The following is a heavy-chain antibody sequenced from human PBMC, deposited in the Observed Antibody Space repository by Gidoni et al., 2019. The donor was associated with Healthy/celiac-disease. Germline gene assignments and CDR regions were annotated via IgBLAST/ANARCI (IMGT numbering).Heavy chain of an antibody. CDR1: GGSISSYY. J-gene: IGHJ4*02. CDR2: IYYSGST. CDR3: ARGGAFDY. V-gene: IGHV4-59*01. Sequence: QVQLQESGPGLVKPSETLSLTCTVSGGSISSYYWSRIRQPPGKGLEWIGYIYYSGSTNYNPSLKSRVTISVDTSKNQFSLKLSSVTAADTAVYYCARGGAFDYWGQGTLVTVSS.